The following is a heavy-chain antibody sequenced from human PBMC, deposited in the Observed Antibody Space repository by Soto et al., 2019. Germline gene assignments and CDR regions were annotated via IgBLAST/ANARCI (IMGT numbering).Heavy chain of an antibody. J-gene: IGHJ4*02. CDR3: TTDSGLY. CDR1: GFTFSNAW. V-gene: IGHV3-15*01. CDR2: IKSKTDGETT. Sequence: AGGSLRLFSAASGFTFSNAWMSWVRQAPGKGLEWVGRIKSKTDGETTDYAAPVKGRFTISRDDSKNTLYLQMNSLKTEDTAFYYCTTDSGLYWGQGSMVTVAS.